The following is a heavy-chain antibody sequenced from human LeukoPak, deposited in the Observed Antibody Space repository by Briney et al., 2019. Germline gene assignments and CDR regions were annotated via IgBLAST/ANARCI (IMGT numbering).Heavy chain of an antibody. V-gene: IGHV1-18*01. CDR3: ARDTKTPGPYYYYGMDV. Sequence: ASVKVSCKASGYIFTSYGISWVRQAPGQGLEWMGWISAYNGNTNYAQKLQGRVTMTTDTSTSTAYMELRSLRSDDTAVYYCARDTKTPGPYYYYGMDVWGQGTTVTVSS. D-gene: IGHD3-3*01. CDR2: ISAYNGNT. CDR1: GYIFTSYG. J-gene: IGHJ6*02.